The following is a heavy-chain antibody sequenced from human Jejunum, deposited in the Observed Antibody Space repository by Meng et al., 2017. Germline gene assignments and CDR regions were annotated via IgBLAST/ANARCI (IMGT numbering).Heavy chain of an antibody. CDR2: INPNTGGT. Sequence: VPLVQSGAEVKNPGASVKVSCKASGYTFTAYYIHWVRQAPGQGLEWMGWINPNTGGTNYAQNFEDGVTMTRDTSINTAYMEVSRLRSDDTAVYYCAREVGSLAGDFDSWGQGTLVTVSS. CDR1: GYTFTAYY. J-gene: IGHJ4*02. D-gene: IGHD6-19*01. V-gene: IGHV1-2*02. CDR3: AREVGSLAGDFDS.